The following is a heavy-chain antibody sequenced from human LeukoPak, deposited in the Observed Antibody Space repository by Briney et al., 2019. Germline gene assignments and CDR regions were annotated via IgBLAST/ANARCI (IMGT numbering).Heavy chain of an antibody. CDR1: GFTFSGFS. CDR3: VRDFNWAFDS. CDR2: IRPSGSDM. Sequence: GGSLRLSCAASGFTFSGFSLNWVRQAPGKGLEWISNIRPSGSDMYYAASVKGRFTISRDSVTNSLYLQMDNLEVDDSAVYFCVRDFNWAFDSWGQGTLVTVSS. J-gene: IGHJ4*02. D-gene: IGHD7-27*01. V-gene: IGHV3-48*01.